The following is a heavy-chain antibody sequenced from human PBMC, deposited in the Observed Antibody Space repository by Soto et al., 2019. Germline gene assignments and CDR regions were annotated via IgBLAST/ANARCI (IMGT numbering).Heavy chain of an antibody. V-gene: IGHV3-66*01. D-gene: IGHD2-15*01. J-gene: IGHJ6*03. Sequence: RAWSVRLACVASGFSVTIKYMTLFRPTPGKGLEWVSLIQSGGPTYYADSVKGRFTISRDTSENTVHLQMDSLRAEDTAVYYCARDDVPCDGGRCYGVPLDVWVKGSTVIVSS. CDR2: IQSGGPT. CDR1: GFSVTIKY. CDR3: ARDDVPCDGGRCYGVPLDV.